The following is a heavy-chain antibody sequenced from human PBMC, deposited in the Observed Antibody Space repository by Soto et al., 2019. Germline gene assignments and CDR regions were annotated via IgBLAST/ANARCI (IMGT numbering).Heavy chain of an antibody. J-gene: IGHJ4*02. CDR1: GGSISSGGYY. CDR2: IYYSGST. CDR3: AREGYCSGGSCYPTFDY. V-gene: IGHV4-31*02. Sequence: PSETLSLTCTVSGGSISSGGYYWSWIRQHPGKGLEWIGYIYYSGSTYYNPSLKSRVTISVDTSKNQFSLKLSSVTAADTAVYYCAREGYCSGGSCYPTFDYWGQGTLVTVS. D-gene: IGHD2-15*01.